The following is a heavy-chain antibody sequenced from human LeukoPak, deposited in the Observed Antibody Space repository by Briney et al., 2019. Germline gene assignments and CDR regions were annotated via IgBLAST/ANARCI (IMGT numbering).Heavy chain of an antibody. D-gene: IGHD2-2*01. CDR3: ARNPAANGGENWFDP. Sequence: SQTLSLTCAISGDSVSSNSAAWNWIRQSPSRGLEWLGRTYYRSKWYNDYAVSVKGRITNNPDTSKNQFSLQLNSVTPEDTAVYYCARNPAANGGENWFDPWGQGTLVTVSS. J-gene: IGHJ5*02. CDR2: TYYRSKWYN. CDR1: GDSVSSNSAA. V-gene: IGHV6-1*01.